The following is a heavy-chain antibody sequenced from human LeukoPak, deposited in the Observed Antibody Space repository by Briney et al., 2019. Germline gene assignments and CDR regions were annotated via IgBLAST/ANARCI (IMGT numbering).Heavy chain of an antibody. Sequence: GGSLRLSCAASGFIISGDSMNWVRQAPGKGLEWIAYISRDSGIKYHADSVRGRFTISRDNAKNSLYLQMNSLRADDTAVYYCARQETSSYNGAFDIWGQGAMVTVSS. J-gene: IGHJ3*02. V-gene: IGHV3-48*04. D-gene: IGHD1-26*01. CDR3: ARQETSSYNGAFDI. CDR2: ISRDSGIK. CDR1: GFIISGDS.